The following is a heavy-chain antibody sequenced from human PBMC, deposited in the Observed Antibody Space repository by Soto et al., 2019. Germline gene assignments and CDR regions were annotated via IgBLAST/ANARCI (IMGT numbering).Heavy chain of an antibody. CDR3: SHIVVAGLGYYFDY. Sequence: PTLVNPTQTLTLTCTFSGFSLSTTRLAVGRIRQPPGKGLEWLALIYWDDDKRYSPFLKSRLTITKDTSKNQVVLTMTNMDPVDTATYYCSHIVVAGLGYYFDYWGQGTLVTVSS. V-gene: IGHV2-5*02. J-gene: IGHJ4*02. D-gene: IGHD6-19*01. CDR2: IYWDDDK. CDR1: GFSLSTTRLA.